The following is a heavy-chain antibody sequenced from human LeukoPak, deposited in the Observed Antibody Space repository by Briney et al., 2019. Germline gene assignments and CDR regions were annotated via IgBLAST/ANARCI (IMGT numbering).Heavy chain of an antibody. CDR1: GGSISSGSYY. CDR2: IYTSGST. V-gene: IGHV4-61*02. Sequence: SQTLSLTCTVSGGSISSGSYYWSWIRQPAGKGLEWIGRIYTSGSTNYNPSLKSRVTISVDTSKNQFSLKLSSVTAADTAVYYCARENVRYYDSSGIDYWGQGTLITVSS. CDR3: ARENVRYYDSSGIDY. J-gene: IGHJ4*02. D-gene: IGHD3-22*01.